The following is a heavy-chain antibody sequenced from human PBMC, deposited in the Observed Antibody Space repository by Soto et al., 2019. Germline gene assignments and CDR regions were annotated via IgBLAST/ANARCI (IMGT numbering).Heavy chain of an antibody. J-gene: IGHJ5*02. V-gene: IGHV4-39*01. CDR1: GVSISSSRNY. Sequence: PSETLSLTCTVSGVSISSSRNYWGWIRQPPGKGLEWIGSIYDSGSAHYNPSLKSRATISVDTSKNQFSLKLRSVTAADTAVYYCARHWIAGSAIPWGQGTLVTVSS. CDR2: IYDSGSA. CDR3: ARHWIAGSAIP. D-gene: IGHD2-2*02.